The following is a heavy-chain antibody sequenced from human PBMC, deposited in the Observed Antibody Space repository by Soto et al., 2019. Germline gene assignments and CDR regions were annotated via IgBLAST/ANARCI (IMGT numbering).Heavy chain of an antibody. CDR1: GFTFSSYA. D-gene: IGHD4-17*01. CDR2: INGDGSDT. Sequence: TGGSLRLSCAASGFTFSSYAMSWVRQAPGKGLVWVSRINGDGSDTKYADSVKGRFTISRDNAKNTVYLQMNSLRAEDTAVYYCARDQTTGDWFDAWGQGTLVTVSS. J-gene: IGHJ5*02. V-gene: IGHV3-74*03. CDR3: ARDQTTGDWFDA.